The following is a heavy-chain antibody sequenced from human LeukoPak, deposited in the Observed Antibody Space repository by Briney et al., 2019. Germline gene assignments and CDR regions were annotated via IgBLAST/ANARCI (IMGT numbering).Heavy chain of an antibody. Sequence: ASVKVSCKASGDTFTSYYMHWVRQTPGQGLEWMGLINPSGGSTSYAQKFQGRVTMTRDTSTSTVYMELSSLRSEDTAVYYCAREAMNQERQVVIIHYYYYYGMDVWGQGTTVTVSS. CDR1: GDTFTSYY. CDR2: INPSGGST. J-gene: IGHJ6*02. CDR3: AREAMNQERQVVIIHYYYYYGMDV. D-gene: IGHD3-3*01. V-gene: IGHV1-46*01.